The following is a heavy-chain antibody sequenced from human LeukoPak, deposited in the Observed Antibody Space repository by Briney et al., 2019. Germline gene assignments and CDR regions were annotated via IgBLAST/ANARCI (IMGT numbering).Heavy chain of an antibody. D-gene: IGHD3-22*01. CDR1: GGTFSTYA. CDR2: IIPMFGIA. CDR3: ARTQNMITVAGGFDY. V-gene: IGHV1-69*13. Sequence: SVKVSCKASGGTFSTYAISWVRQAPGQGLDWMGGIIPMFGIANYAQKFQDRVTITADESTNKAYMEVSRLTSEDSAVYYCARTQNMITVAGGFDYWGQGTLVTVSS. J-gene: IGHJ4*02.